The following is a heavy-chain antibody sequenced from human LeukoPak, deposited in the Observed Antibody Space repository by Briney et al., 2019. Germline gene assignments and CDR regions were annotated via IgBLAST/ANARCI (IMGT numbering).Heavy chain of an antibody. J-gene: IGHJ4*02. D-gene: IGHD1-26*01. Sequence: PGGSLRLSCAGSGFTFSSYSMNWVRQAPGKGLEWVSSIRSSSNYIYYADSVKGRFTISRDDAKKSLILQMNSLRAEDTAVYYCASSYDKLTKVGAMPRAEDDFDYWGQGTLVTVSS. V-gene: IGHV3-21*01. CDR2: IRSSSNYI. CDR3: ASSYDKLTKVGAMPRAEDDFDY. CDR1: GFTFSSYS.